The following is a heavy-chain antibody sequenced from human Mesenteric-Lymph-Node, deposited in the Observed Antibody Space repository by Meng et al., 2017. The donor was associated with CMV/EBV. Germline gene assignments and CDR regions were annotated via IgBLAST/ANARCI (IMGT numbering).Heavy chain of an antibody. V-gene: IGHV4-34*01. CDR1: GGSFSGYY. Sequence: YGGSFSGYYWRWIRQPPGKGLEWIGEINHSGSTNYNPSLKSRVTISVDTSKNQFSLKLSSVTAADTAVYYCARGGYDSSGYYADFDYWGQGTLVTVSS. D-gene: IGHD3-22*01. CDR3: ARGGYDSSGYYADFDY. CDR2: INHSGST. J-gene: IGHJ4*02.